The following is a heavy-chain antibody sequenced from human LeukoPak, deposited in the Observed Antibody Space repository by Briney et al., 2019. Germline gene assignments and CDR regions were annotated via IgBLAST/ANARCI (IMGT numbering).Heavy chain of an antibody. CDR3: AKDLSRSYGDYGTSGAFDI. J-gene: IGHJ3*02. D-gene: IGHD4-17*01. CDR2: ISGSGGST. V-gene: IGHV3-23*01. CDR1: GFTFSSYA. Sequence: GGSLRLSCAASGFTFSSYAMSWVRQAPGKGLEWVSGISGSGGSTYYADSVKGRFTISRDNSKNTLYLQMNSLRAEDTAVYYCAKDLSRSYGDYGTSGAFDIWGQGTMVTVSS.